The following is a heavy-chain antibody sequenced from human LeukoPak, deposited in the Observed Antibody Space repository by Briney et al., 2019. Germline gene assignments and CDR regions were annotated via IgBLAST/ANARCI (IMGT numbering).Heavy chain of an antibody. CDR1: GFTFSSYR. V-gene: IGHV3-48*01. CDR3: AKDDAWLRFGE. CDR2: ISSSSNTI. D-gene: IGHD3-10*01. J-gene: IGHJ4*02. Sequence: PGGSLRLSCAASGFTFSSYRMNWVRQAPGKGLEWVSYISSSSNTIYYADSVKGRFTISRDNSKYTLYLEVISLTAEDTAVYYCAKDDAWLRFGEWSQGTLVTVSS.